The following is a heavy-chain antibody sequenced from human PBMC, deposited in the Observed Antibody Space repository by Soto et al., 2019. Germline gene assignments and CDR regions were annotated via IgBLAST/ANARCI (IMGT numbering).Heavy chain of an antibody. CDR2: ISSSGSTI. CDR3: ARPAYCGGDCYGINDAFDI. CDR1: GFTFSSYS. J-gene: IGHJ3*02. Sequence: EVQLVESGGGLVQPGGSLRLSCAASGFTFSSYSMNWVRQAPGKGLEWVSYISSSGSTIFYADSVKGRFTISRDNAKNSLYLQMNRLRAEDTAVYYCARPAYCGGDCYGINDAFDIWGQGTMVTFSS. V-gene: IGHV3-48*01. D-gene: IGHD2-21*02.